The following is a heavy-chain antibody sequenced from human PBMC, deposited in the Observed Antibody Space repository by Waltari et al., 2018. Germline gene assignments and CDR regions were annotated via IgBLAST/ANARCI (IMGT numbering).Heavy chain of an antibody. CDR2: IKNDGSTT. CDR1: GFTFRNYI. CDR3: ARDYNYKIDY. V-gene: IGHV3-74*01. J-gene: IGHJ4*02. Sequence: EVQLVESGGGSVQPGGSLRLPCAASGFTFRNYIMHWVRQSSGEGLVWISRIKNDGSTTRYADSVGGRFTISRDNAKNTLYLDMNHLRVEDTAIYYCARDYNYKIDYWGQGILVTVSS. D-gene: IGHD3-22*01.